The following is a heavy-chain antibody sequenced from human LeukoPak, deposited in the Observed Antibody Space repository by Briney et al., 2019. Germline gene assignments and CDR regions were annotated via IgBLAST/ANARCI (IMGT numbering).Heavy chain of an antibody. CDR2: IYHSGST. D-gene: IGHD3-9*01. J-gene: IGHJ4*02. CDR1: GGSISSGGYS. V-gene: IGHV4-30-2*01. CDR3: AREVRDFDILTGYYKRYFDY. Sequence: SETLSLTCAVSGGSISSGGYSWSWIRQPPGRGLEWIGYIYHSGSTYHNPSLKNPVTISLDRSKNQFSLKLSSVIAADTAVYYCAREVRDFDILTGYYKRYFDYWGQGTLVTVSS.